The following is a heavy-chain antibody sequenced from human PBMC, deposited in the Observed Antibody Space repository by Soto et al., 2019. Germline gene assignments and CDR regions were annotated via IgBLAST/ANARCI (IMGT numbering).Heavy chain of an antibody. CDR2: IYWDDVQ. V-gene: IGHV2-5*02. CDR3: AHSPCSGGTCYLFDY. CDR1: GFSLSTSGVG. J-gene: IGHJ4*02. Sequence: QITLRESGPTLVKPTQTLTLTCTISGFSLSTSGVGVGWIRQPPGKSLEWLALIYWDDVQRYSPSLKTRLTITKDTSRGQVVLTMTNMDPVDTATYYCAHSPCSGGTCYLFDYWGQGTLVTVSS. D-gene: IGHD2-15*01.